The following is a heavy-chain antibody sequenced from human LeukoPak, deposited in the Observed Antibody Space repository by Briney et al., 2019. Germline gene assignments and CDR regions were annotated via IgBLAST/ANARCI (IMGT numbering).Heavy chain of an antibody. Sequence: SETLSLTCTVSGGSISNYYWSCIRQPAGKGLEWIGRMYSSGSTNYNPSLKSRVTMLADTSKNQLSLKLTSATAADTAVYYCARDSDKQPNWFDPWGQGTLVTVSS. CDR3: ARDSDKQPNWFDP. J-gene: IGHJ5*02. D-gene: IGHD1/OR15-1a*01. V-gene: IGHV4-4*07. CDR2: MYSSGST. CDR1: GGSISNYY.